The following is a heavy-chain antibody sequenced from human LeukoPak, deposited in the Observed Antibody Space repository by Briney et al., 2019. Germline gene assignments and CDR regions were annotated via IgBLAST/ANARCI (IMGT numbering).Heavy chain of an antibody. CDR2: IYSGGST. CDR1: GFIVSNSY. Sequence: GGSLRLSCAASGFIVSNSYMSWVRQAPGKGLQCVSVIYSGGSTFYADSVKGRFTISRDNSKNTLYLQMNSLRAEDTAVYYCAKGFVGYGSGSYYIPRIVYGMDVWGQGTTVTVSS. D-gene: IGHD3-10*01. CDR3: AKGFVGYGSGSYYIPRIVYGMDV. J-gene: IGHJ6*02. V-gene: IGHV3-53*01.